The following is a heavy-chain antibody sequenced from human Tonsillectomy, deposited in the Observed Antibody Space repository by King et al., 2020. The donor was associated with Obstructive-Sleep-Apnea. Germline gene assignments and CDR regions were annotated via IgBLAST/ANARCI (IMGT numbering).Heavy chain of an antibody. J-gene: IGHJ4*02. D-gene: IGHD3-3*01. CDR1: GFTFSNYA. Sequence: VQLVESGGGLVQPGGSPRLSCAASGFTFSNYAMSWVRQAPGKGLEWVSAISGSGGSTYYADSVKDRFTISRDNSKNTLSLQMNNGRAEDTALYYCAKVSYYDFWSGYPCSFDYWGQGTLVTVSS. CDR3: AKVSYYDFWSGYPCSFDY. CDR2: ISGSGGST. V-gene: IGHV3-23*04.